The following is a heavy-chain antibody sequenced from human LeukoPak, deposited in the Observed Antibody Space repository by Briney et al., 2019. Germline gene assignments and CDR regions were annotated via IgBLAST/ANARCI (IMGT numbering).Heavy chain of an antibody. D-gene: IGHD6-25*01. CDR3: AREAAVRGHAGSTSGLDY. CDR1: GFAFGDFS. J-gene: IGHJ4*02. CDR2: ISYDGGIK. V-gene: IGHV3-30*01. Sequence: PGGSLRLSCSVAGFAFGDFSAQWVRQAPGKGLERVALISYDGGIKYYGDSVKGRFTISRDNSKNTLYLQMNSLRAEDTAVYYCAREAAVRGHAGSTSGLDYWGQGSLVIVSS.